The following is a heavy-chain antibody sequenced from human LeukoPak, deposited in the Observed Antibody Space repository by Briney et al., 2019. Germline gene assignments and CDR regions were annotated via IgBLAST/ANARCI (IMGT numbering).Heavy chain of an antibody. Sequence: GRSLRLSCAASGFTFSSYAMHWVRQAPGKGLEWVAVISYDGSNKYYADSVKGRFTISRDNSKNTLYLQMNSLRAEDTAVYYCARDNYWGQGTLVTVSS. CDR2: ISYDGSNK. CDR1: GFTFSSYA. CDR3: ARDNY. J-gene: IGHJ4*02. V-gene: IGHV3-30-3*01.